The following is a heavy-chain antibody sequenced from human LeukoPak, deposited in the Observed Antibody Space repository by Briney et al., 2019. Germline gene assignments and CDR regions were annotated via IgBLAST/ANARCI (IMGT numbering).Heavy chain of an antibody. CDR3: ARQGEGGRAFDI. CDR1: GASISSSSYY. Sequence: SETLSLTCTVSGASISSSSYYWGWIRQPPGKGLEWIATIYYSGSTYYNPSLKSRVTISVDTSKNQFSLNVSSMTAADTAVYYCARQGEGGRAFDIWGQGTIVTVSS. CDR2: IYYSGST. D-gene: IGHD1-26*01. J-gene: IGHJ3*02. V-gene: IGHV4-39*01.